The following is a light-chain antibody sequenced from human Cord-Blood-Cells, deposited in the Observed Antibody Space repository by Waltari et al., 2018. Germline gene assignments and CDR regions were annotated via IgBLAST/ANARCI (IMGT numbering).Light chain of an antibody. J-gene: IGLJ1*01. Sequence: QSALPQPASVSGSPGQSITISCTGTRSDVGGYNYVSWYQQHPGKAPKLMIYDVSNRPSGVSNRFSGSKSGNTASLTISGLQAEDEADYYCSSYTSSSTLYVFGTGTKVTVL. CDR2: DVS. CDR1: RSDVGGYNY. CDR3: SSYTSSSTLYV. V-gene: IGLV2-14*01.